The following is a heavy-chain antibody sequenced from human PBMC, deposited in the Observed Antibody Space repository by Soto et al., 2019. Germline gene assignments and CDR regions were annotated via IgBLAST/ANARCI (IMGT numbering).Heavy chain of an antibody. CDR1: GGTFSSYA. J-gene: IGHJ3*02. CDR2: IIPIFGTA. Sequence: GASVKVSCKASGGTFSSYAISWVRQAPGQGLEWMGGIIPIFGTANYAQKFQGRVTITADESTSTAYMELSSLRSEDTAVYYCARGWVGGSGDAFDIWGQGTMVTVSS. D-gene: IGHD3-10*01. V-gene: IGHV1-69*13. CDR3: ARGWVGGSGDAFDI.